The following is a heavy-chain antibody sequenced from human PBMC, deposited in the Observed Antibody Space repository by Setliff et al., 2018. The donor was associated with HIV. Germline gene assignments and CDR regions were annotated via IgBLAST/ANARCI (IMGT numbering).Heavy chain of an antibody. CDR1: GGSISSSNW. Sequence: PSETLSLTCAVSGGSISSSNWWTWVRQPPGKGLEWIGEIWHSRSTNYNPSLKRRFTISVDTSKNQFSLTLSSLTAADTAVYYCARGPPAEDYYYYRDVWGEGTTVTVSS. CDR2: IWHSRST. V-gene: IGHV4-4*02. CDR3: ARGPPAEDYYYYRDV. J-gene: IGHJ6*03.